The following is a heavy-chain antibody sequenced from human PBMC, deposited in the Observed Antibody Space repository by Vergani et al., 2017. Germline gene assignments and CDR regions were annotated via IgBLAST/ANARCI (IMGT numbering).Heavy chain of an antibody. CDR1: GFTFSSYG. D-gene: IGHD3-9*01. Sequence: QVQLVESGGGVVQPGRSLRLSCAASGFTFSSYGMHWVRQAPGKGLEWVAVISYDGSNKYYADSVKGRFTISRDNSKNTLYLQMNSLRAEDTAVYYCAKDLNGGDDILTGYYPNWGQGTLVTVSS. J-gene: IGHJ4*02. CDR3: AKDLNGGDDILTGYYPN. CDR2: ISYDGSNK. V-gene: IGHV3-30*18.